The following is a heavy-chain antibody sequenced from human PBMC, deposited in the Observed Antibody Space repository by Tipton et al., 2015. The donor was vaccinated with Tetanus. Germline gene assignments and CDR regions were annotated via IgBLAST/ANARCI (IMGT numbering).Heavy chain of an antibody. D-gene: IGHD6-19*01. CDR3: AGGPYSNGWHDTAPGSFDI. J-gene: IGHJ3*02. Sequence: QLVQSGAEMKKPGSSVKVSCKASGYTFTSFALHWVRQAPGQRPEWMGYINAGNGNTQYSEKFQGRVTITRDTSATTLYLELRSLRLADTGVYYCAGGPYSNGWHDTAPGSFDIWGLGTRVTVS. V-gene: IGHV1-3*01. CDR2: INAGNGNT. CDR1: GYTFTSFA.